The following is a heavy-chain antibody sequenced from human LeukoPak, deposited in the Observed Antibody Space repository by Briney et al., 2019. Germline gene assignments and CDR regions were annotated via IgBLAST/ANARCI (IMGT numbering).Heavy chain of an antibody. D-gene: IGHD3-9*01. CDR1: GFTFSSYW. J-gene: IGHJ4*02. CDR3: ARRRAPELRYFDWTPRRDYFDY. Sequence: GGSLRLSCAASGFTFSSYWMSWVRQAPGKGLEWVANIKQDGSEKYYVDSVKGRFTISRDNAKNSLYLQMNSLRAEDTAVYYCARRRAPELRYFDWTPRRDYFDYWGQGTLVTVSS. CDR2: IKQDGSEK. V-gene: IGHV3-7*04.